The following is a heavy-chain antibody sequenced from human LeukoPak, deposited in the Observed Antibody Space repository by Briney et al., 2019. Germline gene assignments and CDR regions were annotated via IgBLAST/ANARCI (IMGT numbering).Heavy chain of an antibody. Sequence: GRSLRLSCAASGFTFSSYAMHWVRQAPGKGLEWVSVIYSGGSTYYADSVKGRFTISRDNSKNTLYLQMNSLRAEDTAVYYCAREPGIVGATEPFDYWGQGTLVTVSS. V-gene: IGHV3-66*01. J-gene: IGHJ4*02. CDR1: GFTFSSYA. CDR2: IYSGGST. CDR3: AREPGIVGATEPFDY. D-gene: IGHD1-26*01.